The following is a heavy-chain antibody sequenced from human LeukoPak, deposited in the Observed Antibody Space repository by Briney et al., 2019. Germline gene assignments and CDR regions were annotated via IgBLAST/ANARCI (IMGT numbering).Heavy chain of an antibody. CDR3: STTSLSSGWGYYYGMDV. J-gene: IGHJ6*02. CDR2: IKSKTDGGTT. Sequence: GGSLRLSCAASGFTFSKAWMNWVRQAPGKGLAWVGRIKSKTDGGTTDYAAPVKGRFTISRDDSKNTLYLQMNSLKTEDTAVYYCSTTSLSSGWGYYYGMDVWGQGTTVTVSS. V-gene: IGHV3-15*07. CDR1: GFTFSKAW. D-gene: IGHD6-25*01.